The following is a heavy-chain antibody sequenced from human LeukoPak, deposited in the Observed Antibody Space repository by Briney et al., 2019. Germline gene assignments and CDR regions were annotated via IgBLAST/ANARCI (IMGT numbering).Heavy chain of an antibody. Sequence: GGSLRLSCAASGFTFSTYEMNWVRQAPGKGLEWVSYINSRGNTKHYSDSVKGRFTVSRDNAKNLLYLQMNSLRAEDTAMYYCARDQNWSPDWWGQGTLVTVSS. CDR1: GFTFSTYE. D-gene: IGHD1-1*01. J-gene: IGHJ4*02. CDR3: ARDQNWSPDW. V-gene: IGHV3-48*03. CDR2: INSRGNTK.